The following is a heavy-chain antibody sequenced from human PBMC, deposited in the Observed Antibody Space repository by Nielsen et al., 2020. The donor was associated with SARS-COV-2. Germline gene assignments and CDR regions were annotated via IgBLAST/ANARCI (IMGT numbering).Heavy chain of an antibody. J-gene: IGHJ4*02. Sequence: SETLSLTCTVSSGSVSGGDYFWNWIRQPPGKGLEWIGYISYSGSTYYNPSLKSRVTISADTSKNQFSLRLSPVTAADTAVYFCARKRDYSGYDFLGQGALVTVTS. CDR3: ARKRDYSGYDF. CDR1: SGSVSGGDYF. D-gene: IGHD4-11*01. V-gene: IGHV4-30-4*08. CDR2: ISYSGST.